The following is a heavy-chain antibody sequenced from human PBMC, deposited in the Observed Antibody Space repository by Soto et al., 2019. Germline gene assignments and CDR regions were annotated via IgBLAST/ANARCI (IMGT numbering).Heavy chain of an antibody. V-gene: IGHV4-39*02. D-gene: IGHD2-15*01. J-gene: IGHJ4*02. CDR3: ARDLPPYGGRRSPPTGAFED. CDR1: GGSIINSDYY. CDR2: IFSSGSP. Sequence: SETLSLTCSVSGGSIINSDYYWGWIRQPPGKGLEWMGSIFSSGSPYNTPSFQSRVAMSVDTSNNQFSLRLSSVTAADTAVYYCARDLPPYGGRRSPPTGAFEDWGQGIMVTVSS.